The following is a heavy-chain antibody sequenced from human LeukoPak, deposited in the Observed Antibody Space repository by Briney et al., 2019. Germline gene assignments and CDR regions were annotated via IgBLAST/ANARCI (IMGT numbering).Heavy chain of an antibody. V-gene: IGHV1-18*01. CDR2: VSPSHTTR. J-gene: IGHJ4*02. D-gene: IGHD4-17*01. Sequence: ASVKVSCKASGYTFRQYSISWVRQAPGKGLEWMGWVSPSHTTRVYAQDFQGRVTMTADTNTNTVSMELRSLRSDDTAVYYCARPMTTVTTSPLDYWGQGTLVTVSS. CDR3: ARPMTTVTTSPLDY. CDR1: GYTFRQYS.